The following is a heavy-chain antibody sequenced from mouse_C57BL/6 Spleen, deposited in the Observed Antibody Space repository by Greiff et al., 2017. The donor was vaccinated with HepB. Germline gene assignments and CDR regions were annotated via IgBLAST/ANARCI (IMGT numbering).Heavy chain of an antibody. J-gene: IGHJ4*01. D-gene: IGHD1-1*01. CDR3: ARERGLYYYGSSYAMDY. V-gene: IGHV1-12*01. CDR1: GYTFTSYN. CDR2: IYPGNGDT. Sequence: QVQLQQSGAELVRPGASVKMSCKASGYTFTSYNMHWVKQTPRQGLEWIGAIYPGNGDTSYNQKFKGKATLTVDKSSSTAYMQLSSLTSEDSAVYFCARERGLYYYGSSYAMDYWGQGTSVTVSS.